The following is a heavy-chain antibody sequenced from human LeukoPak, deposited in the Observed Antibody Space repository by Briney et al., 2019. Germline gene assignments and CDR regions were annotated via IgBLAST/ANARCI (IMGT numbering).Heavy chain of an antibody. CDR3: ARDSRWIQLWDAYYFDY. CDR1: GGTFSSYA. Sequence: SVKVSCKASGGTFSSYAISWVRQAPGQGLEWMGGIIPIFGTANYAQKFQGRVTITADESTSTAYMELSSLRSEDTAVYYCARDSRWIQLWDAYYFDYWGQGTLVTVSS. V-gene: IGHV1-69*13. J-gene: IGHJ4*02. CDR2: IIPIFGTA. D-gene: IGHD5-18*01.